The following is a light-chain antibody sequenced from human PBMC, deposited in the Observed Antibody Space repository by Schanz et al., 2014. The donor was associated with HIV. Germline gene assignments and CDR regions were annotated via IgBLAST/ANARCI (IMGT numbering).Light chain of an antibody. Sequence: EIVLTQSPGTLSLSPGERATLSCRASQSVSSSYFAWYQQKPGQAPRLLTYGVSTRATGIPARFSGSGSGTDFSLTISRLEPEDYAVYYCQQYDSSSYTYGQGTKLEIK. CDR3: QQYDSSSYT. CDR2: GVS. J-gene: IGKJ2*01. V-gene: IGKV3-20*01. CDR1: QSVSSSY.